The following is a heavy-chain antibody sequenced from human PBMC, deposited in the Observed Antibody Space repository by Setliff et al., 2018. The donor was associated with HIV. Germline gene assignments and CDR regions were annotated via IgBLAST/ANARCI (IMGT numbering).Heavy chain of an antibody. CDR3: AKVDNGHCTSASCRDFDY. CDR1: EFTLSGYS. V-gene: IGHV3-23*01. Sequence: GGSLRLSCAASEFTLSGYSMSWVRQVPGKGLEWVSAIDPSGSRIFYSDSVKGRFTISRDNSKNTLYLQMNSLTAEDTAVYYCAKVDNGHCTSASCRDFDYWGQGTLVTVS. CDR2: IDPSGSRI. D-gene: IGHD2-2*03. J-gene: IGHJ4*02.